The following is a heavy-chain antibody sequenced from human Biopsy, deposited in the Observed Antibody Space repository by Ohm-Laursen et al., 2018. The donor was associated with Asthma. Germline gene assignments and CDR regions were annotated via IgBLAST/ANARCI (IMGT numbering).Heavy chain of an antibody. J-gene: IGHJ1*01. V-gene: IGHV3-33*01. Sequence: LSLTCAASGFTFSSYGMHWVRQAPGKGLEWVAVIWYDGSNKYYADSVKGRFTISRDNSKNTLYLQMNSLRAEDTAVYYCARTFHFWSPYHAEHYQLWGQGTLVTVSS. D-gene: IGHD3-3*02. CDR3: ARTFHFWSPYHAEHYQL. CDR1: GFTFSSYG. CDR2: IWYDGSNK.